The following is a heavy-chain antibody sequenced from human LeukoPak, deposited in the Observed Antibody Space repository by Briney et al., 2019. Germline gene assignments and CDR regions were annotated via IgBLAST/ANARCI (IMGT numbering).Heavy chain of an antibody. CDR2: IYPGDSDT. CDR1: GYSFTSYW. D-gene: IGHD3-3*01. V-gene: IGHV5-51*01. Sequence: GESLKISCKGSGYSFTSYWIGWVRQMPGKGLEWMGIIYPGDSDTRYSPSFQGQVTISADKSISTAYLQWSSLKASDTAMYYCARPYYDFWSGYSSHDAFDIWGQGTMVTVSS. CDR3: ARPYYDFWSGYSSHDAFDI. J-gene: IGHJ3*02.